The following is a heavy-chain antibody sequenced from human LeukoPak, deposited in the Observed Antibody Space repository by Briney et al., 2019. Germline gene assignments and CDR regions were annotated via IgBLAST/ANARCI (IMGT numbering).Heavy chain of an antibody. D-gene: IGHD2-2*01. CDR3: AREFIGYCSSTSCFSFGY. V-gene: IGHV3-23*01. J-gene: IGHJ4*02. CDR1: GFTFSSYA. CDR2: ISGSGGST. Sequence: GGSLRLSCAASGFTFSSYAMSWVRQAPGKGLEWVSAISGSGGSTYYADSVKGRFTISRDNSKNTLYLQMNSLRAEDTAVYSCAREFIGYCSSTSCFSFGYWGQGTLVTVSS.